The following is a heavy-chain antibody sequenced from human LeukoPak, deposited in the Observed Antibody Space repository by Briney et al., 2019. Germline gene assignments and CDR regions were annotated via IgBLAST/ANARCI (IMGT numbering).Heavy chain of an antibody. CDR2: ISSSSSYI. CDR3: ARDILSDLHPPSY. Sequence: PGGSLRLSCAASGFTFSSYSMNWVRQAPGKGLEWVSSISSSSSYIYYADSVKGRFTISRDNAKNSLYLQMNSLKAEDTAVYYCARDILSDLHPPSYWGQGTLVTVSS. CDR1: GFTFSSYS. D-gene: IGHD2-21*01. J-gene: IGHJ4*02. V-gene: IGHV3-21*01.